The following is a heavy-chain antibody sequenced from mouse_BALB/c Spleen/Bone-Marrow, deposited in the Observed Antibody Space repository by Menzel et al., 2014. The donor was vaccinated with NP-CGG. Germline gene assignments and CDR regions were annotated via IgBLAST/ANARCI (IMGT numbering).Heavy chain of an antibody. J-gene: IGHJ2*01. D-gene: IGHD2-1*01. CDR1: GFTFTDHY. V-gene: IGHV7-3*02. CDR2: IRSKANGYTT. CDR3: ARDYSYYFDY. Sequence: EVKLEESGGGLVQPGGFLRLSCATSGFTFTDHYVSWVRQPPGKALEWLGFIRSKANGYTTEYSASVKGRFTISRDNSQSIVYLQMNTLRAEDSATYYCARDYSYYFDYWGQGTTLTVSS.